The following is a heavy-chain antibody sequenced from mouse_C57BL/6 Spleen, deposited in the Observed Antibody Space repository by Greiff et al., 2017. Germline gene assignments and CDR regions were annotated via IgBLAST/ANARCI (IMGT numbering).Heavy chain of an antibody. D-gene: IGHD2-2*01. J-gene: IGHJ2*01. CDR2: IWRGGST. CDR1: GFSLTSYG. V-gene: IGHV2-5*01. CDR3: AILYGYDRRSLDY. Sequence: QVQLQQSGPGLVQPSQSLSITCTVSGFSLTSYGVHWVRQSPGKGLEWLGVIWRGGSTDYNAAFMSRLSITKDNSKSQVFFKMNSLQADDTAIYYCAILYGYDRRSLDYWGQGTTLTVSS.